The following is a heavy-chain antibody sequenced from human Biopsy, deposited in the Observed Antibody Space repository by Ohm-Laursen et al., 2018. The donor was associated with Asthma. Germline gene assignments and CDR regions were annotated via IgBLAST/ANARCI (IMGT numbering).Heavy chain of an antibody. CDR3: ARGQGRGIQLWSLDP. J-gene: IGHJ5*02. CDR1: GFTFGDYW. Sequence: LRLSCAASGFTFGDYWMSWLRQSPGKGLEWIGYIHNSGNTNYNPSLKSRVTVSLDTSKNHFSLRLSFVTAADTAVYFCARGQGRGIQLWSLDPWGQRILVTVSS. V-gene: IGHV4-59*01. CDR2: IHNSGNT. D-gene: IGHD5-18*01.